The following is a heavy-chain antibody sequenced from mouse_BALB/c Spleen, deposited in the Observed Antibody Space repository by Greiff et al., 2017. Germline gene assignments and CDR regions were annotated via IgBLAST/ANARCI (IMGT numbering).Heavy chain of an antibody. V-gene: IGHV1S135*01. J-gene: IGHJ2*01. Sequence: VQLQQSGPELVKPGASVKVSCKASGYAFTSYNMYWVKQSHGKSLEWIGYIDPYNGGTSYNQKFKGKATLTVDNSSSTAYMELRSLTSEDSAVYYCAQGDYYGPLDYWGQGTTLTVSS. CDR3: AQGDYYGPLDY. D-gene: IGHD1-1*01. CDR1: GYAFTSYN. CDR2: IDPYNGGT.